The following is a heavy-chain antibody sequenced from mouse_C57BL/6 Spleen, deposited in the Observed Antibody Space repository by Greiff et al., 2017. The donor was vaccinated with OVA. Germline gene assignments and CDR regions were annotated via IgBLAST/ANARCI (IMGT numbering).Heavy chain of an antibody. CDR2: IRNKANGYTT. D-gene: IGHD4-1*01. J-gene: IGHJ2*01. CDR1: GFTFTDYY. V-gene: IGHV7-3*01. Sequence: EVHLVESGGGLVQPGGSLSLSCAASGFTFTDYYMSWVRQPPGKALEWLGFIRNKANGYTTEYSASVKGRFTISRDNSQSILYLQMNALRAEDSATYYFARYDWEGGYFDYWGQGTTLTVSS. CDR3: ARYDWEGGYFDY.